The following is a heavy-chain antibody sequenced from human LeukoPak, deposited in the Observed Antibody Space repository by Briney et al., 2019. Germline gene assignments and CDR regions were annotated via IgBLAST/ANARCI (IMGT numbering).Heavy chain of an antibody. CDR2: IYYTGTT. CDR3: AREDPQTKVPEGMDV. J-gene: IGHJ6*02. CDR1: GGSISHYY. D-gene: IGHD4/OR15-4a*01. Sequence: PSETLSLTCTVSGGSISHYYWSWIRQPPGMGPEWIGYIYYTGTTNYNPSLKSRVTISVDTSKNQFSLKLNSVTAADTAVYYCAREDPQTKVPEGMDVWGRGTTVSVSS. V-gene: IGHV4-59*01.